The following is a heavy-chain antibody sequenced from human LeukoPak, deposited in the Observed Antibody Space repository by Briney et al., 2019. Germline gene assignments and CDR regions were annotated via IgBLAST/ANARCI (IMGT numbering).Heavy chain of an antibody. Sequence: PGGSLRLSCAASGFTFSSYGMHWVRQAPGKGLEWVAVISYDGSNKYYADSVKGRLTISRDNSKNTLYLQMNSLRAEDTAVYYCAKVGGGATRVDYWGQGTLVTVSS. J-gene: IGHJ4*02. CDR2: ISYDGSNK. CDR1: GFTFSSYG. CDR3: AKVGGGATRVDY. V-gene: IGHV3-30*18. D-gene: IGHD1-26*01.